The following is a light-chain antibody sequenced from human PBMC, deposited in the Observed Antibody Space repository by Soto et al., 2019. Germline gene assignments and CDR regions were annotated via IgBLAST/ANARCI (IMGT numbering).Light chain of an antibody. CDR3: QQCYSSPLT. V-gene: IGKV1-39*01. J-gene: IGKJ4*01. CDR2: AAS. Sequence: DIQMPQSPSSLSASLGDRFTITCRASQTISNYLNWYQQQPGKAPKLLIYAASSLQSGVPSRFSGSGSGTDFTLTISSLQPEDFATYYCQQCYSSPLTFGGGTKVDIK. CDR1: QTISNY.